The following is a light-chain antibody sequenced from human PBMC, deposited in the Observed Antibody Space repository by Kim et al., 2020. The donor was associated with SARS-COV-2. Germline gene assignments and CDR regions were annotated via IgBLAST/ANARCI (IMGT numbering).Light chain of an antibody. CDR3: SSYTSSSTLV. CDR1: SSDVGGYNY. V-gene: IGLV2-14*03. Sequence: GQSITISCTGTSSDVGGYNYVSWYQQHPGKAPNLIIYDVSNRPSGVSNRFSGSKSGNTASLTISGLQAEDEADYYCSSYTSSSTLVFGGGTQLTVL. CDR2: DVS. J-gene: IGLJ2*01.